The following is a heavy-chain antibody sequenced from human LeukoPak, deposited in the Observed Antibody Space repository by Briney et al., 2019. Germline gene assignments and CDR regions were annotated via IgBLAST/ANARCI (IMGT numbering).Heavy chain of an antibody. D-gene: IGHD1-26*01. CDR2: ISGSGGST. V-gene: IGHV3-23*01. Sequence: GGSLRLSCAASGFTFSSHAMSWVRQAPGKGLDWVSAISGSGGSTYYADSVKGRFTISRDNSKNTLYLQMNSLRAEDTAVYYCAKWWELPPYYFDYWGQGTLVTVSS. CDR1: GFTFSSHA. CDR3: AKWWELPPYYFDY. J-gene: IGHJ4*02.